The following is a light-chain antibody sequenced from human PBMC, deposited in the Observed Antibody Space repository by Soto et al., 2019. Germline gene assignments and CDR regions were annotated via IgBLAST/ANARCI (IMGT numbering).Light chain of an antibody. Sequence: EIVLPRSLNTQSLSPGERATLSCRASQSVSSSYLAWYQQKPGQAPRLLIYDASSRATGIPDRFSGSGSGTDFTLTISRLEPEDFAVYYCQQYGSSPLTFGGGTKVDIK. CDR2: DAS. CDR3: QQYGSSPLT. V-gene: IGKV3-20*01. J-gene: IGKJ4*01. CDR1: QSVSSSY.